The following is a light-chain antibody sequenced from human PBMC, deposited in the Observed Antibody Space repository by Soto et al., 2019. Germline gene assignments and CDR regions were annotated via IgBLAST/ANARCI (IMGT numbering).Light chain of an antibody. CDR2: AAS. CDR1: QGISYY. Sequence: DIPMTQSPSSLSASVGDRVTITCRASQGISYYLAWYQQKPGKVPKLLIYAASTLQSGVPSRFSGSGSGTDFTLTISSLQPEDVATYYCQKYNSAPTFGGGTKVEIK. J-gene: IGKJ4*01. V-gene: IGKV1-27*01. CDR3: QKYNSAPT.